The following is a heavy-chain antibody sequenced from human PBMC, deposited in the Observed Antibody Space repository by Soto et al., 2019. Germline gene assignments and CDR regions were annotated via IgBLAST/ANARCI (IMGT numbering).Heavy chain of an antibody. CDR3: AKGAQFDKVGAKYYFDY. D-gene: IGHD1-26*01. Sequence: QVQLVESGGGVVQPGRSLRLSCAASGFTFSSYGMHWVRQAPGKGLEWVAVISYDGSNKYYADSVKGRFTISRDNSKNTLYLQMNSLRAEDTAVYYCAKGAQFDKVGAKYYFDYWGQGTLATVSS. J-gene: IGHJ4*02. CDR1: GFTFSSYG. CDR2: ISYDGSNK. V-gene: IGHV3-30*18.